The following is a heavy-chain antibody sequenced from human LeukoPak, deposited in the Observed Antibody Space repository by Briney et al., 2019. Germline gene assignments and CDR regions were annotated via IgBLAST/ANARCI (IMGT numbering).Heavy chain of an antibody. J-gene: IGHJ5*02. V-gene: IGHV4-39*01. CDR3: ARGFSEWYYDFWSGYYTVWPPMTKFDP. CDR2: IYYSGST. Sequence: SETLSLTCTVSGGSISSSSYYWGWIRQPPGKGLEWIGSIYYSGSTYYNPSLKSRVTISVDTSKNQFFLKLSSVTAADTAVYYCARGFSEWYYDFWSGYYTVWPPMTKFDPWGQGTLVTVSS. D-gene: IGHD3-3*01. CDR1: GGSISSSSYY.